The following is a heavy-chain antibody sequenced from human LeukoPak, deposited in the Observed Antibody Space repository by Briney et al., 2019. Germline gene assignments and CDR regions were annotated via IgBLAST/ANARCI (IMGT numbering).Heavy chain of an antibody. D-gene: IGHD2-8*01. Sequence: GGSLRLSCAASGFTFKNYAMSWVRQAPGKGLEWVSTVSGGGGSTYYADSVKGRFTISRDNSKNTLHLQVSSLRVEDTAIYYCAKGGIVLMMYATDAFDLWGQGTMVTVSS. V-gene: IGHV3-23*01. CDR1: GFTFKNYA. J-gene: IGHJ3*01. CDR2: VSGGGGST. CDR3: AKGGIVLMMYATDAFDL.